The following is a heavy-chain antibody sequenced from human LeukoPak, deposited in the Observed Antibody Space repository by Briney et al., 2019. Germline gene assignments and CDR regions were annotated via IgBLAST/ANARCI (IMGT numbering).Heavy chain of an antibody. CDR2: IIPIYGTA. V-gene: IGHV1-69*05. D-gene: IGHD2-2*02. J-gene: IGHJ6*03. Sequence: GASVKVTFKGSGCTFSCYAISWVRQAPGQGLEWMGGIIPIYGTANYAQKFQGRRTITTDESTSTAYMELSSLISEDTAVYYCARVGVVPAAIGGGWYYYMDVWGKGTTVTVSS. CDR1: GCTFSCYA. CDR3: ARVGVVPAAIGGGWYYYMDV.